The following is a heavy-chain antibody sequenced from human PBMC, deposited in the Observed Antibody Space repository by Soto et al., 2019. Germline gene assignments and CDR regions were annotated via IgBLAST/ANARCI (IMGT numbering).Heavy chain of an antibody. D-gene: IGHD4-17*01. CDR3: ARVRGEYWYFDL. J-gene: IGHJ2*01. V-gene: IGHV1-69*02. CDR2: IIPILGIA. CDR1: GGTFSSYT. Sequence: ASVKVSCKASGGTFSSYTISWVRQAPGQGLEWMGRIIPILGIANYAQKFQGRVTITADKSTSTAYMELSSLRSEDTAVYYCARVRGEYWYFDLWGRGTLVTVSS.